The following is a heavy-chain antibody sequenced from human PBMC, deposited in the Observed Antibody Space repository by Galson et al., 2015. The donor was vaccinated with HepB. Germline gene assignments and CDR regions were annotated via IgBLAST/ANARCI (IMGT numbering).Heavy chain of an antibody. CDR1: GFSLSTSGMC. CDR2: IDWDDDK. V-gene: IGHV2-70*11. CDR3: ARSSIAVAGTRWFDP. J-gene: IGHJ5*02. D-gene: IGHD6-19*01. Sequence: LVKPTQTLTLTCTFYGFSLSTSGMCVSWIRQPPGKALEWLARIDWDDDKYYSTSLKTRLTISKDTSKNQVVLTMTNMDPVDTATYYCARSSIAVAGTRWFDPWGQGTLVTVSS.